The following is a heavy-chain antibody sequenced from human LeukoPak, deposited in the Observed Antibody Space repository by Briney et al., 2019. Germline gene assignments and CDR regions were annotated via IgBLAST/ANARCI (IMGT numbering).Heavy chain of an antibody. D-gene: IGHD3-3*02. CDR1: GGSFSGYY. CDR2: INHSGST. CDR3: ARGSLAFASDY. V-gene: IGHV4-34*01. Sequence: SETLSLTCAVYGGSFSGYYWSWIRQPPGKGLEWIGEINHSGSTNYNPSLKSRVTISVDTSKNQFSLKLSSVTAADTALYFCARGSLAFASDYWGQGILVTVSS. J-gene: IGHJ4*02.